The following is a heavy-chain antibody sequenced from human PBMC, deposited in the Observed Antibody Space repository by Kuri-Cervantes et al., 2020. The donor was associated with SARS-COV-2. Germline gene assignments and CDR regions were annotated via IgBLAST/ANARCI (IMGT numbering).Heavy chain of an antibody. Sequence: GSLRLSCAVSGGSISSSNWWCWGRQPPGRGLGWIGENYNSGSTNYNSSLKSRVTISVNKSKNQFTLKLCAVTATDTAVYDCARSMEYSSSSAHFDYWGQGTLVTVSS. V-gene: IGHV4-4*02. CDR2: NYNSGST. CDR3: ARSMEYSSSSAHFDY. D-gene: IGHD6-6*01. CDR1: GGSISSSNW. J-gene: IGHJ4*02.